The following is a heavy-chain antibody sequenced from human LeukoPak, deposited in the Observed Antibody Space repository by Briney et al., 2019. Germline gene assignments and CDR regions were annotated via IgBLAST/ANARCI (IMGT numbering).Heavy chain of an antibody. CDR2: IYYSGST. D-gene: IGHD6-6*01. J-gene: IGHJ3*02. Sequence: SETLSLTCTVSGGSISSSSYYWGWIRQPPGKGLEWIGSIYYSGSTYYNPSLKSRVTISVDTSKNQFSLKLSSVTAADTAVYYCARDRNRIAARPGAFDIWGQGTMVTVSS. CDR1: GGSISSSSYY. CDR3: ARDRNRIAARPGAFDI. V-gene: IGHV4-39*02.